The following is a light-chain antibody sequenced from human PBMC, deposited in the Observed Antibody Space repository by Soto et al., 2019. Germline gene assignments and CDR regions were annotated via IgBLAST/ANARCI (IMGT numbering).Light chain of an antibody. CDR3: QQYSSYST. V-gene: IGKV1-5*01. Sequence: DIQMTQSPSTLSASVGDRVPITCRASQSISSLLAWYQQKPGKAPKLLIYDASNLEIGVPSRFSGSGSGTEFTLTISSLQPDDFATYYCQQYSSYSTFGQGTRLEI. CDR2: DAS. CDR1: QSISSL. J-gene: IGKJ5*01.